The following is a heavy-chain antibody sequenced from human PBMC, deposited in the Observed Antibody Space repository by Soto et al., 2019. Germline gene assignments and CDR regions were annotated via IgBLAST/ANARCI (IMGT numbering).Heavy chain of an antibody. CDR2: INPSGGST. CDR3: ARERYQLLSDYYYYYGMDV. D-gene: IGHD2-2*01. Sequence: ASVKVSCKTSGYTFTNFHIHWVRQAPGQGLEWMGMINPSGGSTSDAQKFQGRVTMTRDTSISTAYMELSRLRSDDTAVYYCARERYQLLSDYYYYYGMDVWGQGTTVNVSS. CDR1: GYTFTNFH. V-gene: IGHV1-46*01. J-gene: IGHJ6*02.